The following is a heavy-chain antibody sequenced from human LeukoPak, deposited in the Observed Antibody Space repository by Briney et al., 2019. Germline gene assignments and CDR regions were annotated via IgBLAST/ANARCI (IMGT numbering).Heavy chain of an antibody. Sequence: AGGSLRLSCTASGFTFSNAWMSWVRQAPGKGLEWVGRIKSKTDGGTTDYAAPVKGRFTISRDDSKNTLYLQMNSLKTEDTAVYYCRGITFGGVIVKKDYWGQGTLVTVSS. J-gene: IGHJ4*02. V-gene: IGHV3-15*01. CDR3: RGITFGGVIVKKDY. CDR1: GFTFSNAW. CDR2: IKSKTDGGTT. D-gene: IGHD3-16*02.